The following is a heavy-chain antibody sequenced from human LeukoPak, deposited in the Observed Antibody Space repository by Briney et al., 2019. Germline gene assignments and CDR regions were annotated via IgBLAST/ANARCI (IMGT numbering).Heavy chain of an antibody. D-gene: IGHD4-17*01. Sequence: SETLSLTCTVSGGSISSYYWSWIRQPPGKGLEWIGYIYYSGSTNYNPSLKSRVTISVDTSKNQFSLKLSSVTAADTAVYYCARDPDYGDYGIDYWGQGTLVTVSS. V-gene: IGHV4-59*12. CDR1: GGSISSYY. J-gene: IGHJ4*02. CDR2: IYYSGST. CDR3: ARDPDYGDYGIDY.